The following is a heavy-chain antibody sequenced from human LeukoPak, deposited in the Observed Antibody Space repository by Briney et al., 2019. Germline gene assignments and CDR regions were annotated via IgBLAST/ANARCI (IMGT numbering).Heavy chain of an antibody. CDR2: ISINRGNT. D-gene: IGHD6-19*01. J-gene: IGHJ5*02. V-gene: IGHV1-18*01. CDR3: ARDVGITVADSFDP. Sequence: GASVKVSCKASGYTSTNYGISWVRQAPGQGLECMGWISINRGNTNYAQKFQGRVSMTTDTSTSTAYMELRGLRSDDTAMYYCARDVGITVADSFDPWGQGTLVTVSS. CDR1: GYTSTNYG.